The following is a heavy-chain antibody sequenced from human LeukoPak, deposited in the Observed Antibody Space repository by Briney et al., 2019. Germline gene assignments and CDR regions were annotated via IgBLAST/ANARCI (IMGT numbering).Heavy chain of an antibody. J-gene: IGHJ5*02. CDR1: GGSISNYY. CDR2: IYYSGST. CDR3: ARDPLWFGELSWFDP. D-gene: IGHD3-10*01. V-gene: IGHV4-59*01. Sequence: PSETLSLTCTVSGGSISNYYWSWIRQPPGKGLEWVGYIYYSGSTDYNPSLKSRVTISIDTSKNQFSLRLSSVTAADTAVYYCARDPLWFGELSWFDPWGQGTLVTVSS.